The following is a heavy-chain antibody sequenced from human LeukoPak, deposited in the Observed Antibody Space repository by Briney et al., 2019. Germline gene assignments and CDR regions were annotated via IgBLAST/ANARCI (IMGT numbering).Heavy chain of an antibody. D-gene: IGHD5-18*01. Sequence: HPGGSLRLSCTASGFAFENYAMHWVRQAPGKGLEWVSVIYSGGSTYYADSVKGRFTISRDNSKNTLYLQMNSLRAEDTAVYYCARGNTASLDYWGQGTLVTVSS. J-gene: IGHJ4*02. CDR1: GFAFENYA. V-gene: IGHV3-53*01. CDR2: IYSGGST. CDR3: ARGNTASLDY.